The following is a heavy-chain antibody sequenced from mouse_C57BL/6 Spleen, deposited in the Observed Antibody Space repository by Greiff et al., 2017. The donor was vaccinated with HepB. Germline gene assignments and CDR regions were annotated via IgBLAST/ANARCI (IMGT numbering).Heavy chain of an antibody. J-gene: IGHJ4*01. CDR1: GYSFTGYY. CDR3: ARLAYYSNYVGAMDY. V-gene: IGHV1-42*01. CDR2: INPSTGGT. D-gene: IGHD2-5*01. Sequence: EVQLQQSGPELVKPGASVKISCKASGYSFTGYYMNWVKQSPEKSLEWIGEINPSTGGTTYNQKCKAKATLTVDTSSSTAYMQLKSLTSEDSAVYYCARLAYYSNYVGAMDYWGQGTSVTVSS.